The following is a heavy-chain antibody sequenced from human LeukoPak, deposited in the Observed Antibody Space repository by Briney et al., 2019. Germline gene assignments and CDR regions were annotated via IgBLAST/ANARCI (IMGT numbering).Heavy chain of an antibody. CDR3: ARSPEDIVVVPAAIVYWFDP. D-gene: IGHD2-2*01. Sequence: SVKVPCKASGGTFSSYAISWVRQAPGQGLEWMGGIIPIFGTANYAQKFQGRVTITADESTSTAYMELSSLRSEDTAVYYCARSPEDIVVVPAAIVYWFDPWGQGTLVTVSS. CDR2: IIPIFGTA. V-gene: IGHV1-69*01. J-gene: IGHJ5*02. CDR1: GGTFSSYA.